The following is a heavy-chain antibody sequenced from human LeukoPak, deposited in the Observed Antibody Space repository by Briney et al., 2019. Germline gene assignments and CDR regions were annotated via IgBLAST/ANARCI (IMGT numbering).Heavy chain of an antibody. CDR1: GGSISSYY. CDR2: IHSSGST. D-gene: IGHD1-1*01. Sequence: PSETLSLTCTVSGGSISSYYWSWIRQPPGKGLEWIGYIHSSGSTNYNPSLKSRVTISVDTSKNQFSLKLSSVTAADTAVYYCARAVVYWNDAAYYFDYWGQGTLVTVSS. V-gene: IGHV4-59*01. CDR3: ARAVVYWNDAAYYFDY. J-gene: IGHJ4*02.